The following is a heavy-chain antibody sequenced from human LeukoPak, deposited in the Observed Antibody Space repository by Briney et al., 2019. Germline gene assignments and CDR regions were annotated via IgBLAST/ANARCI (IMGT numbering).Heavy chain of an antibody. J-gene: IGHJ4*02. CDR3: ARDLDSSSWYIEY. CDR2: LNPSVGSS. CDR1: GYTFTSYY. D-gene: IGHD6-13*01. Sequence: ASVKASCKASGYTFTSYYIHWVRQAPGQGLEWMGILNPSVGSSTYAQKFQGRVTMTRDTSTSTVYMELSSLRSEDTAVYYCARDLDSSSWYIEYWGQGTLVTVSS. V-gene: IGHV1-46*01.